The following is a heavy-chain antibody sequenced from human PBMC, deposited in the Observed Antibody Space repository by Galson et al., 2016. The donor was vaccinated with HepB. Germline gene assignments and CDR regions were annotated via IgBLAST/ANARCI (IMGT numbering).Heavy chain of an antibody. J-gene: IGHJ6*04. V-gene: IGHV3-33*01. CDR3: ARESLCRNATCYAWYYYGIGV. CDR2: IWINGNNK. CDR1: GFTFSTYP. Sequence: SLRLSCAVSGFTFSTYPLHWVRQAPGKGLEWVAVIWINGNNKYYADSVKGRFVISRDNSNNTLHLQMNSLTAEDTAVYYCARESLCRNATCYAWYYYGIGVWGEGTTAIVSS. D-gene: IGHD3-16*01.